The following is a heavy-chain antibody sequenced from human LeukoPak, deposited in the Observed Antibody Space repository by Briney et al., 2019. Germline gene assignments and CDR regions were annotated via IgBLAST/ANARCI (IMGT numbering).Heavy chain of an antibody. CDR3: ASGLSYLVGATLGFDY. CDR2: IYHSGST. V-gene: IGHV4-30-2*01. Sequence: PSQTLSLTCTVSGGSISSGGYYWSWIRQPPGKGLEWIGYIYHSGSTYYNPSLKSRVTISVDRSKNQFSLKLSSVTAADTAVYYCASGLSYLVGATLGFDYWGQGTLVTVSS. CDR1: GGSISSGGYY. J-gene: IGHJ4*02. D-gene: IGHD1-26*01.